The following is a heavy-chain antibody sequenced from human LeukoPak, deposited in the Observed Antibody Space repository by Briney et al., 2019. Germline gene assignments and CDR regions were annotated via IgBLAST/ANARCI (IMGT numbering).Heavy chain of an antibody. Sequence: SETLSLTCTVSGGSISSYYWSWIRQPPGKGLEWIGYIYYSGSTNYNPSLKSRVTISVDTSKNQFSLKLSSVTAADTAVYYCARADQYYSSTSCRGSWFDPWGQGTLVTVSS. D-gene: IGHD2-2*01. CDR1: GGSISSYY. J-gene: IGHJ5*02. V-gene: IGHV4-59*01. CDR3: ARADQYYSSTSCRGSWFDP. CDR2: IYYSGST.